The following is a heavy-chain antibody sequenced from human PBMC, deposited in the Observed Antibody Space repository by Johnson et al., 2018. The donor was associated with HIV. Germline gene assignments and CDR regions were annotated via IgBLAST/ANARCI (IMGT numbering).Heavy chain of an antibody. D-gene: IGHD1-1*01. CDR3: ARREGTTGTFSAFDI. CDR2: MSWNSGSI. J-gene: IGHJ3*02. Sequence: EVQLVESGGGVVQPGGSLRLSCAASGFTFSSYGMHWVRQAPGKGLEWVSGMSWNSGSIGYADSVKGRFPISRDNAKNSLYLQMNSLRAEDTALYYCARREGTTGTFSAFDIWGQGTMVTVSS. V-gene: IGHV3-9*01. CDR1: GFTFSSYG.